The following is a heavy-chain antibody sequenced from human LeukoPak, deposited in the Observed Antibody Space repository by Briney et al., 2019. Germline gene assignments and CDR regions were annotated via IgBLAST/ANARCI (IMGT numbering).Heavy chain of an antibody. Sequence: PGGSLRLSCAASGFTFSSYGMHWVRQAPGKGLEWVAFIRFDGSNRYYADSVKGRFTISRDNSKNTLYLQMNSLRAEDTAVYYCAKDPEDIVVVPAAVFVNTFQGYYFDYWGQGTLVTVSS. CDR1: GFTFSSYG. J-gene: IGHJ4*02. CDR3: AKDPEDIVVVPAAVFVNTFQGYYFDY. D-gene: IGHD2-2*01. V-gene: IGHV3-30*02. CDR2: IRFDGSNR.